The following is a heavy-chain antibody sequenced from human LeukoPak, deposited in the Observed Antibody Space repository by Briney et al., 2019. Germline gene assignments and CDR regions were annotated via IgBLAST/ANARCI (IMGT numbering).Heavy chain of an antibody. CDR3: ARVVFSPDAFDI. Sequence: SVKVSCKASGGTFSSYAISWVRQAPGQGLEWMGGIIPIFGTANYAQKFQGRVTITADESTSTAYMELSSLRSEDTAVYCCARVVFSPDAFDIWGQGTMVTVSS. V-gene: IGHV1-69*13. CDR2: IIPIFGTA. J-gene: IGHJ3*02. D-gene: IGHD1-14*01. CDR1: GGTFSSYA.